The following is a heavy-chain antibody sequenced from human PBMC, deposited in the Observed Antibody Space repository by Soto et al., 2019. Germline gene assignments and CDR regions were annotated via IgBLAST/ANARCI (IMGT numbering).Heavy chain of an antibody. CDR1: GFTFINYA. J-gene: IGHJ6*03. Sequence: EVQLLESGGGLVQPGGSPRLSCAASGFTFINYAMSWVRQAPGKGLEWVSSISGAGGSTYYADSVKGRFTISRDNSKNTLYLQVNSLRADDTAVYYCAKGSGYDYTYYYHCYMDVWGKGTTVTVSS. V-gene: IGHV3-23*01. D-gene: IGHD5-12*01. CDR3: AKGSGYDYTYYYHCYMDV. CDR2: ISGAGGST.